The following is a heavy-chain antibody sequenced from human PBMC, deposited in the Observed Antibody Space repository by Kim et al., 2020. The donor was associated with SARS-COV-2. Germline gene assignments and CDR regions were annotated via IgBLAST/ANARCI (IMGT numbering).Heavy chain of an antibody. J-gene: IGHJ6*02. CDR3: ARGDYDFWSGPITYYYGMDV. V-gene: IGHV5-51*01. CDR1: GYSFTSYW. D-gene: IGHD3-3*01. Sequence: GESLKISCKGSGYSFTSYWIGWVRQMPGKGLEWMGIIYPGDSDTRYSTSFQGQVTISADKSISTAYLQWSSLKASDTAMYYCARGDYDFWSGPITYYYGMDVWGQGTTVTVSS. CDR2: IYPGDSDT.